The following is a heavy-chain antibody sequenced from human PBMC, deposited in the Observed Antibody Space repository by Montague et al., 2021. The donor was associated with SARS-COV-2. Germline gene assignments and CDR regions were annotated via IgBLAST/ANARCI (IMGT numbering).Heavy chain of an antibody. J-gene: IGHJ4*02. V-gene: IGHV3-7*01. CDR2: IEENGGEK. Sequence: SLRLSCAASGFPFSGYWMSWFRQAPGKGPECVAEIEENGGEKNYVDSVKGRFTISRDNAKNSLYLHMNSLRGEGTALYFRARANPRGASWAYWGQGTLVTVSS. CDR3: ARANPRGASWAY. CDR1: GFPFSGYW. D-gene: IGHD1-14*01.